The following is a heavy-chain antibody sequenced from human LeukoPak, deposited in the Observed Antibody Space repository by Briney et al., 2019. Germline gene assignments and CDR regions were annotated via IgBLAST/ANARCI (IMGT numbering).Heavy chain of an antibody. V-gene: IGHV1-69*13. CDR2: IIPIFGTA. CDR1: GYTFTSYY. J-gene: IGHJ4*02. Sequence: GASVKVSCKASGYTFTSYYMHWVRQGPGQGLEWMGGIIPIFGTANYAQKFQGRVTITADESTSTAYMELSSLRSEDTAVYYCAIVATIDTGYFDYWGQGTLVTVSS. D-gene: IGHD5-12*01. CDR3: AIVATIDTGYFDY.